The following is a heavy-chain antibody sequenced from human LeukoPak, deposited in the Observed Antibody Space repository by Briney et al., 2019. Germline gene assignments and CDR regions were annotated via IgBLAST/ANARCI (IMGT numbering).Heavy chain of an antibody. J-gene: IGHJ4*02. CDR2: IYYSGST. V-gene: IGHV4-59*01. CDR3: ARELYTGPFDY. Sequence: TLSLTCTVSGGSLNSYYWSWIRQPLGKGLEWIGYIYYSGSTNYNPSLKSRVTISVDTSKNQFSLKLSSVTAADTAVYFCARELYTGPFDYWGQGTLVTVSS. CDR1: GGSLNSYY. D-gene: IGHD2-2*02.